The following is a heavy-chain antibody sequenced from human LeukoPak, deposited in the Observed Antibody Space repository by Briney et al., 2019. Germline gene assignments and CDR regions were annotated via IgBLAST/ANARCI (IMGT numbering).Heavy chain of an antibody. CDR2: ISGSGDST. D-gene: IGHD1-26*01. V-gene: IGHV3-23*01. Sequence: GGSLRLSCAASGFTFSSYGMSWVRQAPGKGLEWVSTISGSGDSTYYADSVKGRFTISSDNSKNTLYLQMNSLRAEDTAVYYCAKDRYSGTYLQTGPCAHWGQGTLVTVSS. CDR3: AKDRYSGTYLQTGPCAH. J-gene: IGHJ4*02. CDR1: GFTFSSYG.